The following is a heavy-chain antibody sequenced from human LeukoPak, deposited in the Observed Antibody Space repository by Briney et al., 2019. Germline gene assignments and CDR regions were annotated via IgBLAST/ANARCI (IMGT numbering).Heavy chain of an antibody. CDR3: NITPSSGLDY. J-gene: IGHJ4*02. CDR2: IEYDGSDK. CDR1: GFTFSSYG. Sequence: PGGSLRLSCAASGFTFSSYGMNWVRQTPGKGLEWVAFIEYDGSDKFYADSLKGRFTISRDNSKNTLYLQMSSLRADDTAVYYCNITPSSGLDYWGQGTLVTVSS. D-gene: IGHD6-19*01. V-gene: IGHV3-30*02.